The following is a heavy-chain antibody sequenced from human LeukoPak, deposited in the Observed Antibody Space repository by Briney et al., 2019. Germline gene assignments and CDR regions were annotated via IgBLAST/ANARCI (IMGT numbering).Heavy chain of an antibody. CDR3: ARVGGNCSSTSCYPAGTWFDP. CDR1: GGTFKSYA. V-gene: IGHV1-69*05. Sequence: SVKVSCKASGGTFKSYAITWVRQAPGQGLEWMGGIIPMFAPARYAQNFQGRVTITTDESTSTAYMELSSLRSEVTAVYYCARVGGNCSSTSCYPAGTWFDPWGQGTLVTVSS. D-gene: IGHD2-2*01. J-gene: IGHJ5*02. CDR2: IIPMFAPA.